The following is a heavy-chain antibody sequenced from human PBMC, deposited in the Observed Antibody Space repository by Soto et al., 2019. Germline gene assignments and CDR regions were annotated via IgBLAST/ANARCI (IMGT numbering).Heavy chain of an antibody. D-gene: IGHD1-26*01. CDR1: GGSIRSSSYY. CDR2: IYYSWST. J-gene: IGHJ4*02. Sequence: PSETLSLTCSVSGGSIRSSSYYWGWIRQPPGKGLEWIGSIYYSWSTYYNPSLKSRVTISVDTSKNQFSLKLSSVTAADTAVYYCARGRWELRYWGQGTLVTVSS. V-gene: IGHV4-39*01. CDR3: ARGRWELRY.